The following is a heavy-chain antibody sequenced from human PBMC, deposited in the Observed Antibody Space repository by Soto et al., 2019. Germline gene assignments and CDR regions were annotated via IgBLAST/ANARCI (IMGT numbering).Heavy chain of an antibody. CDR2: IIPLLGTA. CDR1: GGTFSNDI. CDR3: VKGEYYYDSSGYYPFDY. V-gene: IGHV1-69*08. J-gene: IGHJ4*02. D-gene: IGHD3-22*01. Sequence: GASVKVSCKTSGGTFSNDIITWVRQAPGQGLEWMGRIIPLLGTANYAQKFQGRVTITADKSTSTAYMELNSLRADDTAVYYCVKGEYYYDSSGYYPFDYWGQGTLVTVSS.